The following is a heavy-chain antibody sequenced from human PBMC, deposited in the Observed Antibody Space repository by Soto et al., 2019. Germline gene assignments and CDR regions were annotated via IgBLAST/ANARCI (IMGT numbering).Heavy chain of an antibody. Sequence: QVQLVQSRADVKKPGASVKVSCKTSGYTFSGDFMHWLRQAPGQGLEWMGWMNPHSGGTDYAHNVQGRDSMTWDTSISTAYMELSRLRSDDTALYYCARVYYSSSCRVFDYWGQGTLVTVSS. CDR1: GYTFSGDF. D-gene: IGHD6-13*01. CDR3: ARVYYSSSCRVFDY. V-gene: IGHV1-2*02. J-gene: IGHJ4*02. CDR2: MNPHSGGT.